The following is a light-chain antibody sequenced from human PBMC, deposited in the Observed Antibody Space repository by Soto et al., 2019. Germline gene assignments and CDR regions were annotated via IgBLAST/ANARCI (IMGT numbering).Light chain of an antibody. Sequence: QSVRTQPASVSGSPGQSITISCTGTSSDVGGYNYVSWYQQQSGKAPKLMIHGVSNRPSGVSSRFSGSKSGNTASLTISGLQAEDEADYYCSSYTSSRAYVFGIGTKVTVL. CDR3: SSYTSSRAYV. V-gene: IGLV2-14*01. CDR1: SSDVGGYNY. CDR2: GVS. J-gene: IGLJ1*01.